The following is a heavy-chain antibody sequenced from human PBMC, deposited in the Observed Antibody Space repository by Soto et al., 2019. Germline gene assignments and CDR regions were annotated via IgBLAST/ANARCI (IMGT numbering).Heavy chain of an antibody. Sequence: GSLRLSCTASGFTFGDYAMSWVRQAPGKGLEWVGFIRSKAYGGTTEYAASVKGRFTISRDDSKSIAYLQMNSLKTEDTAVYYCTRDSPNYYGSGLEGYWRQGTLVTVSS. CDR2: IRSKAYGGTT. V-gene: IGHV3-49*04. CDR1: GFTFGDYA. J-gene: IGHJ4*02. CDR3: TRDSPNYYGSGLEGY. D-gene: IGHD3-10*01.